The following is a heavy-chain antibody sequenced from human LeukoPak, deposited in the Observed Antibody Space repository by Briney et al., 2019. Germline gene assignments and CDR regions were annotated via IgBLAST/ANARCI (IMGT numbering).Heavy chain of an antibody. CDR2: IWYDGSNK. D-gene: IGHD3-22*01. J-gene: IGHJ5*02. V-gene: IGHV3-33*06. CDR3: AKDLSPYYDSSGPQSS. CDR1: GFTFSSYG. Sequence: QSGGSLSLSCAASGFTFSSYGMHWVRQAPGKGLEWVAVIWYDGSNKYYADSVKGRFTISRDNSKNTLYLQMNSLRAEDTAVYYCAKDLSPYYDSSGPQSSWGQGTLVTVSS.